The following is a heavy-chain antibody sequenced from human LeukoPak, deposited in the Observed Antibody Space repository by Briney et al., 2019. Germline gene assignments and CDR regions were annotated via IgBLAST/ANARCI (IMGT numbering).Heavy chain of an antibody. CDR3: ATFSGLLVP. CDR2: INHSGST. V-gene: IGHV4-34*01. Sequence: SETLSLTCAVYGGSFSGYYWSWIRQPPGEGLEWIGEINHSGSTNYNPSLKSRVTISVDTSKNQFSLKLSSVTAADTAVYYCATFSGLLVPWGQGTLVTVSS. CDR1: GGSFSGYY. J-gene: IGHJ5*02.